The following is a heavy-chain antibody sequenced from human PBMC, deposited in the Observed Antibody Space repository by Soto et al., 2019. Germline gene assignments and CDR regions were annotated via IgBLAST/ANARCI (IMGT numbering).Heavy chain of an antibody. Sequence: QVQLRESGPGLVHASGTLSLTCGVSGGSISTNNWWSWVRQPPGQGLEWIAEVYHSGSTNYNPSLKSRLTISIDQSKNQFSLRLTSVTAADSAVYYCARAKLCNTLSCPHSFDTWGQGTLVTVSS. CDR3: ARAKLCNTLSCPHSFDT. CDR2: VYHSGST. D-gene: IGHD2-2*01. V-gene: IGHV4-4*02. J-gene: IGHJ4*02. CDR1: GGSISTNNW.